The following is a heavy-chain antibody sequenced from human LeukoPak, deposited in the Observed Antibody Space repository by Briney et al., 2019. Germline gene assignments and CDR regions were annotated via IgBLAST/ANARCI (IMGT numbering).Heavy chain of an antibody. CDR3: AAGENLLWFGESDY. Sequence: SVKVSCKASGFTFTSSAMQWVRQARGRRLEWIGWIVVGSGNTNYAQKFQERVTITRDMSTSTAYMELSSLRSEDTAVYYCAAGENLLWFGESDYWGQGTLVTVSS. V-gene: IGHV1-58*02. CDR1: GFTFTSSA. D-gene: IGHD3-10*01. CDR2: IVVGSGNT. J-gene: IGHJ4*02.